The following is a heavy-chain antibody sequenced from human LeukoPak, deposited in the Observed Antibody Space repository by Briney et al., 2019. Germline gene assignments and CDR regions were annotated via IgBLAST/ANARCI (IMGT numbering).Heavy chain of an antibody. CDR3: ARDAPMGQWLTLPLNY. CDR2: IYYSGTT. Sequence: SETLSLTCTVSGGSISSSDYYWGWIRQPPGKGLEWIASIYYSGTTHYNPSHQSRVTMSVDTSKNQFSLKLSSVTAADTAVYYCARDAPMGQWLTLPLNYWGQGTLVTVSS. CDR1: GGSISSSDYY. V-gene: IGHV4-39*07. J-gene: IGHJ4*02. D-gene: IGHD6-19*01.